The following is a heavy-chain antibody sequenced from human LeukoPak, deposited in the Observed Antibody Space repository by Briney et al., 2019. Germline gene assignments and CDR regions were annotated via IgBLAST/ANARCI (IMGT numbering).Heavy chain of an antibody. Sequence: SETLSLTCTVSGGSISSSSYYWGWIRQPPGKGLEWIGSIYYSGSTYYNPSLKSRVTISVDTSKNQFSLKLSSATAADTAVYYCARVRSGGLDYWGQGTLVTVSS. CDR1: GGSISSSSYY. V-gene: IGHV4-39*01. J-gene: IGHJ4*02. CDR2: IYYSGST. D-gene: IGHD3-10*01. CDR3: ARVRSGGLDY.